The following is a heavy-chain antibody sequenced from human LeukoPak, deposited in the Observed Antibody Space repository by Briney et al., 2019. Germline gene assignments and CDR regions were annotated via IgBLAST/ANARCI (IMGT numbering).Heavy chain of an antibody. J-gene: IGHJ5*02. V-gene: IGHV1-24*01. Sequence: ASVKVSCKVSGYTLTELSMHWVRQAPGKGLEWMGGFDPEDGETIYAQKFQGRVTITRDTSARTVYMELGSLRSEDTAVYYCATVRGALPFDPWGQGTLIIVSS. CDR3: ATVRGALPFDP. CDR1: GYTLTELS. CDR2: FDPEDGET.